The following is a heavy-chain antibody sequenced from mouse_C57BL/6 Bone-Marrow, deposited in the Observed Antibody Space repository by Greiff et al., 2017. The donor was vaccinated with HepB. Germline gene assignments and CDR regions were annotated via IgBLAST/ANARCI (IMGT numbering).Heavy chain of an antibody. CDR1: GFTFSDFY. CDR3: AREHGDWYFDV. CDR2: SRNKANDYTT. Sequence: EVNVVESGGGLVQSGRSLRLSCATSGFTFSDFYMEWVRQAPGKGLEWIAASRNKANDYTTEYSASVKGRFIVSRDTSQSILYLQMNALRAEDTAIYYCAREHGDWYFDVWGTGTTVTVSS. V-gene: IGHV7-1*01. J-gene: IGHJ1*03. D-gene: IGHD1-1*01.